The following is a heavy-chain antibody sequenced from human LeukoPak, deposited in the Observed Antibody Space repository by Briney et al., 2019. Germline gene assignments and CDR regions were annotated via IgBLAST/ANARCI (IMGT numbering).Heavy chain of an antibody. CDR2: IKSKSDGGTT. CDR3: TTVTLRPVGL. CDR1: GFTFSWYP. V-gene: IGHV3-15*05. J-gene: IGHJ4*02. Sequence: GGSLRLSCAASGFTFSWYPMHWVRQAPGKGLEWVGRIKSKSDGGTTDYAAPVKGRFTISRDDSKNTLFLQVNSLKIEDTAVYYCTTVTLRPVGLWGQGTLVTVSS. D-gene: IGHD3-10*01.